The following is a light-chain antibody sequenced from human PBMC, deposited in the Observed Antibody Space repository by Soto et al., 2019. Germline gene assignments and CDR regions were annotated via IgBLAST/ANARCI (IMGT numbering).Light chain of an antibody. V-gene: IGKV4-1*01. CDR1: QSVLYSSNNKNY. J-gene: IGKJ2*01. CDR2: WTS. CDR3: HQYYSLPYT. Sequence: DIVMTQSPDSLAVSLGERATINCRSSQSVLYSSNNKNYLAWYQQKPGHPPKLLIYWTSTRESGVPDRFSGSGSGTDFTLTISSMQAEDVAVYYCHQYYSLPYTFGQGTKLEIK.